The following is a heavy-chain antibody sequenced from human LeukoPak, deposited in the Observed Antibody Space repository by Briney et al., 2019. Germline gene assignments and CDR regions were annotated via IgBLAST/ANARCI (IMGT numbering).Heavy chain of an antibody. CDR3: ARVTENDYGDYWYFDL. Sequence: SQTLSLTCTVSGGSISSGGYYWSWIRQHPGKGLEWIGYIYYSGSTYYNPSLKSRVTISVDTSKNQFSLKLSSVTAADTAVYYCARVTENDYGDYWYFDLWGRGTLVTVSS. V-gene: IGHV4-31*03. CDR1: GGSISSGGYY. J-gene: IGHJ2*01. D-gene: IGHD4-17*01. CDR2: IYYSGST.